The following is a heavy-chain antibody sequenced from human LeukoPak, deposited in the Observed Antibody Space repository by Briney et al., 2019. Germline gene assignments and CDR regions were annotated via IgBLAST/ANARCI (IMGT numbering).Heavy chain of an antibody. V-gene: IGHV1-18*01. J-gene: IGHJ6*02. CDR1: GGTFSSYA. CDR2: ISAYNDNT. D-gene: IGHD6-19*01. CDR3: ARASGVAGTLQGGMDV. Sequence: VASLKVSCKASGGTFSSYAISWVRQAPGQGLEWMGWISAYNDNTRYTQKLQGRVTMTTDTSTSTAYMELRSLRSDDTALYYCARASGVAGTLQGGMDVWGQGTTVTVSS.